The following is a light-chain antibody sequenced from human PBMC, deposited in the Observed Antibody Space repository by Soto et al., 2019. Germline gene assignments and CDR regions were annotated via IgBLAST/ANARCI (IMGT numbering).Light chain of an antibody. CDR2: DSS. Sequence: VLTQSPAILSLSPGERATLDCRASQSVSNYLAWYQQRPGQAPRLLIYDSSNRATGVPARFSASGSGTDFTLTISSLEPEDFAVYYCQQRRVWPLTFGVGTKVEIK. V-gene: IGKV3-11*01. J-gene: IGKJ4*01. CDR3: QQRRVWPLT. CDR1: QSVSNY.